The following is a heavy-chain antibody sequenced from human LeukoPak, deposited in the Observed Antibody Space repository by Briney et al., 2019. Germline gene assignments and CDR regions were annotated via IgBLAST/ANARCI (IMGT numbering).Heavy chain of an antibody. CDR2: IYPGDSDT. J-gene: IGHJ4*02. D-gene: IGHD3-3*01. CDR3: ARQNDFRLDY. CDR1: GYTFSSYW. Sequence: GESLRISCXGSGYTFSSYWIGWVRQMPGKGLEWMGIIYPGDSDTRYSPSLQGQVTISVDTSIGTAYLQWSSLKASDTAIYYCARQNDFRLDYWGQRTLVTVSS. V-gene: IGHV5-51*01.